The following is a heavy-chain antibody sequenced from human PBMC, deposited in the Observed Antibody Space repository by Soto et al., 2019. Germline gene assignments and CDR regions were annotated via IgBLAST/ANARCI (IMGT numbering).Heavy chain of an antibody. CDR2: ISWNSGSI. CDR1: GFTFDDYA. Sequence: GGSLRLSCAASGFTFDDYAMHWVRQAPGKGLEWVSGISWNSGSIGYADSVKGRFTISRDNAKNSLYLQMNSLRAEDTALYYCAKDMGSTVTTFDYWGQGTLVTVSS. D-gene: IGHD4-17*01. CDR3: AKDMGSTVTTFDY. V-gene: IGHV3-9*01. J-gene: IGHJ4*02.